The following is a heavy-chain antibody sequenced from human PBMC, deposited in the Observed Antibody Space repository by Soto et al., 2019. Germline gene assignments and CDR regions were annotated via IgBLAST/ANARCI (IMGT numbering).Heavy chain of an antibody. CDR3: AEDGQGVVLHY. V-gene: IGHV1-18*01. D-gene: IGHD2-15*01. CDR2: ISAYNGNT. Sequence: QVQLVQSGAEVKKPGASVKVSCKASGYTFTSYGISWVRQAPGQGLEWMGWISAYNGNTNYAQKLQGRVTMTTDTSTGTAYMEPRSLRSGDTAGELCAEDGQGVVLHYLGQGTLVTVSS. CDR1: GYTFTSYG. J-gene: IGHJ4*02.